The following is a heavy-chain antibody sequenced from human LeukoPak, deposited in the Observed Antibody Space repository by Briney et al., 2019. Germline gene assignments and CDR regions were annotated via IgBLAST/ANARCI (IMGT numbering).Heavy chain of an antibody. J-gene: IGHJ4*02. CDR3: AREDAAMVLIDY. CDR2: ISYDGSNK. CDR1: GFTFSSYA. V-gene: IGHV3-30-3*01. Sequence: GGSLRLSCAASGFTFSSYAMHWARQAPGKGLEWVAVISYDGSNKYYADSVKGRFTISRDNSKNTLYLQMNSLRAEDTAVYYCAREDAAMVLIDYWGQGTLVTVSS. D-gene: IGHD5-18*01.